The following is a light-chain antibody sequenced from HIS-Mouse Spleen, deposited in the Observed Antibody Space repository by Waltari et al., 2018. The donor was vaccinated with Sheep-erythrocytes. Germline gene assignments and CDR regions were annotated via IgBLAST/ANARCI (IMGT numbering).Light chain of an antibody. CDR1: NLGDKY. CDR3: QAWDSSTVV. Sequence: SYELTQPPSVSVSPGQTASITCSGDNLGDKYACWYQQKPGQSPVLVIYQDSKRPSGIPERFSGSNSGNTATLTISGTQAMDEADYYCQAWDSSTVVFGGVTKLTVL. V-gene: IGLV3-1*01. J-gene: IGLJ2*01. CDR2: QDS.